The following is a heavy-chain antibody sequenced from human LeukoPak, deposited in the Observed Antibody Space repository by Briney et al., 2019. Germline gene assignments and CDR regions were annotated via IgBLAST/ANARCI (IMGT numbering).Heavy chain of an antibody. CDR2: MNQDRSRL. CDR1: GFTFSNYW. CDR3: ARGSAWGGDY. Sequence: GGSLRLSCAVSGFTFSNYWMSWVRQAPGKGLEWVAYMNQDRSRLLHVGSVKGRFTISRDNAKNSLYRQMESLRAEDTAVYYCARGSAWGGDYWGQGTLVTVSS. D-gene: IGHD6-19*01. V-gene: IGHV3-7*01. J-gene: IGHJ4*02.